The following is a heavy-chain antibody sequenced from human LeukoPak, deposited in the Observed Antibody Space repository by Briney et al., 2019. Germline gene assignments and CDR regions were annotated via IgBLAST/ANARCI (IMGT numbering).Heavy chain of an antibody. V-gene: IGHV3-23*01. Sequence: GGSLRLSCAASGFTFSSYAMSWVRQAPGKGLEWVAAISGSGGSKYYADSVKGRFTISRDNAKNSLYLQMNSPRAEGTAVYYCARDGYGGNSPRGYWGQGPLVTVSS. CDR2: ISGSGGSK. CDR1: GFTFSSYA. D-gene: IGHD4-23*01. J-gene: IGHJ4*02. CDR3: ARDGYGGNSPRGY.